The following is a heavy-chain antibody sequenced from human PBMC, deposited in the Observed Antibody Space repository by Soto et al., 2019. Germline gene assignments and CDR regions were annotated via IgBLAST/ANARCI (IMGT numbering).Heavy chain of an antibody. CDR1: GGTFSSYA. Sequence: ASVKVSCKASGGTFSSYAISWVRQAPGQGLEWMGGIIPIFGTANYAQKFQGRVTITADESTSTAYMELSSLRSEDTAVYYCARVRGGGWRPAYYFDYWGQGTLVTVSS. CDR3: ARVRGGGWRPAYYFDY. J-gene: IGHJ4*02. CDR2: IIPIFGTA. D-gene: IGHD6-19*01. V-gene: IGHV1-69*13.